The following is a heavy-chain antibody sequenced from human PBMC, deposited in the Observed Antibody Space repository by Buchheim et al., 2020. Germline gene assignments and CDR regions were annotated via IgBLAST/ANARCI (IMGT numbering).Heavy chain of an antibody. D-gene: IGHD2/OR15-2a*01. CDR3: GRGNGSMGAFDL. CDR2: IYYSGST. J-gene: IGHJ3*01. CDR1: GASISSGGYY. Sequence: QVQLQESGPGLVKPSQTLSLTCTVSGASISSGGYYWSWIRQLPGKGLEWIGCIYYSGSTYFNPSLKSRVTMSVDTSKNQFSLKLRYVTAADKAVYYCGRGNGSMGAFDLWGQGT. V-gene: IGHV4-31*03.